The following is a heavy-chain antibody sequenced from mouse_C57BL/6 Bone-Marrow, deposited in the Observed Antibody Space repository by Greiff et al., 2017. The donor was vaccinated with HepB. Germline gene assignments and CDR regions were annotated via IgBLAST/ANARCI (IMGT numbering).Heavy chain of an antibody. D-gene: IGHD1-1*01. CDR3: TTRGLLRFLFDY. Sequence: VQLQQSGAELVRPGASVKLSCTASGFNIKDYYMHWVKQRPEQGLEWIGRIDPEDGDTEYAPKFKGKATMTADTSSNTAYLQLSSLTSEDTAVYYCTTRGLLRFLFDYWGQGTTLTVSS. V-gene: IGHV14-1*01. J-gene: IGHJ2*01. CDR2: IDPEDGDT. CDR1: GFNIKDYY.